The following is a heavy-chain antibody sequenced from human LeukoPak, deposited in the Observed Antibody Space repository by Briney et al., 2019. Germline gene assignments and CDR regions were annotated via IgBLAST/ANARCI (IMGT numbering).Heavy chain of an antibody. CDR3: AKDGVSGYWYYYYYYMDV. J-gene: IGHJ6*03. V-gene: IGHV3-21*01. CDR2: ISSSSTYI. D-gene: IGHD3-22*01. CDR1: GFTFSSYD. Sequence: GGSLRLSCAASGFTFSSYDMNWVRQAPGKGLEWVSSISSSSTYIYYADSVKGRFTISRDNAKNSLYLRMNSLRAEDTAVYYCAKDGVSGYWYYYYYYMDVWGKGTTVTVSS.